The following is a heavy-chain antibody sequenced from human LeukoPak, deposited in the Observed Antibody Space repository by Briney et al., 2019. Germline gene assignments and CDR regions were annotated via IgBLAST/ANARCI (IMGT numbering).Heavy chain of an antibody. V-gene: IGHV1-46*01. D-gene: IGHD6-19*01. CDR2: INPSGGST. Sequence: ASVKVSCKASGYTFPSYFMHWVRQAPGQGLEWMGIINPSGGSTSYAQKFQGRVTMTRDTSTSTVYMELSSLRSEDTAVYYCARARVVAGYKYNWFDPWGQGTLVTVSS. CDR3: ARARVVAGYKYNWFDP. CDR1: GYTFPSYF. J-gene: IGHJ5*02.